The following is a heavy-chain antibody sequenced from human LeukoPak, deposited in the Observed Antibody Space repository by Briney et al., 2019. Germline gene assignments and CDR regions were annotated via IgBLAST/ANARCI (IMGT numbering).Heavy chain of an antibody. J-gene: IGHJ4*02. D-gene: IGHD2-2*01. CDR1: GGSISSGGYY. CDR3: ARGWEDQPAPVDY. Sequence: TLSLTCTVSGGSISSGGYYWSWIRQHPGKGLEWIGYIYYSGSTYYNPSLKSRVTISVDTSKNQFSLKLSSVTAADTAVYYCARGWEDQPAPVDYWGQGTLVTVSS. V-gene: IGHV4-31*03. CDR2: IYYSGST.